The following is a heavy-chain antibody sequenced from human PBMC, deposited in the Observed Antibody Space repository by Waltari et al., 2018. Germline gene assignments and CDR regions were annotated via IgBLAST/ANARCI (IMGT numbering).Heavy chain of an antibody. CDR1: GYIFINYY. CDR3: VRDRTTVAARPGDY. CDR2: VNPDTGNA. V-gene: IGHV1-2*07. Sequence: QVVLVPSGAEVQKPGASVKVSCKASGYIFINYYLHWVRQAPGQGPEWMGWVNPDTGNANYAHKFRGRVTMTWDTSSNTAFMDLSDLKSDDTAVYYCVRDRTTVAARPGDYWGQGTLVTVSS. J-gene: IGHJ4*02. D-gene: IGHD6-6*01.